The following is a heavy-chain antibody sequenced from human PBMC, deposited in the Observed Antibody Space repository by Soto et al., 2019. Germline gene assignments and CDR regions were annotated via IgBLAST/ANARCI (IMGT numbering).Heavy chain of an antibody. D-gene: IGHD2-2*01. Sequence: EVQLLESGGGLVQPGGSLRLSCAASGFTFSSYAMSWVRQAPGKGLEGVSTISGGGGGTYYVDSVKGRFTISRDNSKNTVSLQMKSLRAEDTAVYYCAKLGSCSSTSCYRDYWGQGTLVTVSS. CDR2: ISGGGGGT. J-gene: IGHJ4*02. V-gene: IGHV3-23*01. CDR3: AKLGSCSSTSCYRDY. CDR1: GFTFSSYA.